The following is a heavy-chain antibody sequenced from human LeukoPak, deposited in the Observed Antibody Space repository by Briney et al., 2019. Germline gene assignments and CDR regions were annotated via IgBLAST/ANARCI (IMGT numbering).Heavy chain of an antibody. V-gene: IGHV3-23*01. CDR2: ISASGRNT. CDR3: VRRGSNYPYYMDV. J-gene: IGHJ6*03. CDR1: GFTFSSYA. Sequence: PGGSLRLSCAASGFTFSSYAMSWVRQAPGKGVEWGSVISASGRNTYYSESAKGQFTISRDNSKNTLYLQMSSLRAEDTAVYYCVRRGSNYPYYMDVWGKGTTVTVSS.